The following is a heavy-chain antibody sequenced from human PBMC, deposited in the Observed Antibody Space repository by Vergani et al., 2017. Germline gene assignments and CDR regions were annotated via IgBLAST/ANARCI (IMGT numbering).Heavy chain of an antibody. V-gene: IGHV4-39*07. D-gene: IGHD4-23*01. CDR2: IYYSGST. Sequence: QLQLQESGPGLVKPSETLSLTCTVSGGSISSSSYYWGWIRQPPGKGLEWIGSIYYSGSTYYNPSLKSRVTISVDTSKNQFSLKLSSVTAADTAVYYCARAAPTYGGKPLQYFQHWGQGTLVTVSS. J-gene: IGHJ1*01. CDR1: GGSISSSSYY. CDR3: ARAAPTYGGKPLQYFQH.